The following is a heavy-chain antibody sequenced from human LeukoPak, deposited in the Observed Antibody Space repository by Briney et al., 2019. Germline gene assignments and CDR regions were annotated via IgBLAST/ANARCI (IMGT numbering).Heavy chain of an antibody. CDR2: ISSSSSYI. D-gene: IGHD3-22*01. CDR1: GFTFSSYW. CDR3: AREQGYYYDFGYYYGMDV. Sequence: GGSLRLSCAASGFTFSSYWMHWVRQAPGKGLEWVPSISSSSSYIYYADSVKGRFTISRDNAKNSLYLQMNSLRAEDTAVYYCAREQGYYYDFGYYYGMDVWGQGTTVTVSS. J-gene: IGHJ6*02. V-gene: IGHV3-21*01.